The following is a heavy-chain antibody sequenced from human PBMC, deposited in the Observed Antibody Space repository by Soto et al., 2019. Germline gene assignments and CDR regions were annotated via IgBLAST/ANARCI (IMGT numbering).Heavy chain of an antibody. J-gene: IGHJ4*02. Sequence: QVQLQESGPGLVKDSETLSLTCSVSGDSITTYYWRWIRQSPGKGLEWIGYIYHAGNTNYNPSLRGRVTMSVDTSRNRFSLKLKSVTAADTAIYYCARLNYYFHHWGQGTLVTV. CDR2: IYHAGNT. D-gene: IGHD1-20*01. CDR1: GDSITTYY. CDR3: ARLNYYFHH. V-gene: IGHV4-59*08.